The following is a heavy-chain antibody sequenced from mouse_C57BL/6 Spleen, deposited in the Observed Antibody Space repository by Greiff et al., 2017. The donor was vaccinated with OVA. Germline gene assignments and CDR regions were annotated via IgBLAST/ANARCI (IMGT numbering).Heavy chain of an antibody. Sequence: VQGVESGPELVKPGASVKISCKASGYAFSSSWMNWVKQRPGKGLEWIGRIYPGDGDTNYNGKFKGKATLTADKSSSTAYMQLSSLTSEDSAVYFCARVENYSNPFAYWGQGTLVTVSA. CDR3: ARVENYSNPFAY. CDR1: GYAFSSSW. V-gene: IGHV1-82*01. J-gene: IGHJ3*01. CDR2: IYPGDGDT. D-gene: IGHD2-5*01.